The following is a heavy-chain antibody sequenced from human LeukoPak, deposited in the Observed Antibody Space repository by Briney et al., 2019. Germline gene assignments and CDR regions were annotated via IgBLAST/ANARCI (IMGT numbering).Heavy chain of an antibody. CDR3: ARERNLEIAVAGTIFNY. V-gene: IGHV3-66*01. CDR1: GFTVSRNY. D-gene: IGHD6-19*01. CDR2: IYSDGST. Sequence: GGSLRLSCAASGFTVSRNYVGWVRQAPGKGLEWVSVIYSDGSTYYADSVKGRFTISRDNSKNTVYLQMKSLRAEDTAVYYCARERNLEIAVAGTIFNYWGQGTLVTVSS. J-gene: IGHJ4*02.